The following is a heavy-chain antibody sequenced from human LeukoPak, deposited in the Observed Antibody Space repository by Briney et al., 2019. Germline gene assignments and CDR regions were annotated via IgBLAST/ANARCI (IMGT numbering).Heavy chain of an antibody. CDR2: IRSSSSTI. D-gene: IGHD3-16*01. CDR3: ERVVMGEATPFFDY. CDR1: GFTFSSYS. Sequence: GGSLRLSCAASGFTFSSYSMNWVRQAPGKGLEWVSYIRSSSSTIYYADSVKGRFTISRDNAKNLLYLQMNSLSAEDTAVYYCERVVMGEATPFFDYWGRGTLVTVSS. V-gene: IGHV3-48*01. J-gene: IGHJ4*02.